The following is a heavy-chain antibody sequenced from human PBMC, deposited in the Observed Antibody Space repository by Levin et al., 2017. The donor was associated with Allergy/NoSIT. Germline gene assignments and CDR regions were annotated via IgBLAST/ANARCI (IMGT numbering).Heavy chain of an antibody. CDR1: GYTFNGHF. Sequence: GASVKVSCKASGYTFNGHFIHWVRQAPGQGLEWMGWINPNSGTTNYAQKFQGRVTMTTDTSISTAFMEMTRLTSDDTALYFCARAQGQLACDYWGQGTLVTVSS. CDR2: INPNSGTT. CDR3: ARAQGQLACDY. D-gene: IGHD6-13*01. J-gene: IGHJ4*02. V-gene: IGHV1-2*02.